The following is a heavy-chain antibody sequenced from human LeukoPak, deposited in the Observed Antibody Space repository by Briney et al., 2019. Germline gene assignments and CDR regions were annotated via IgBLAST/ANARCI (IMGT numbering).Heavy chain of an antibody. J-gene: IGHJ4*02. CDR1: GGSISSGGYY. V-gene: IGHV4-31*03. Sequence: SETLSLTCTVSGGSISSGGYYWSWIRQHPGKGLEWIGYIYYSGSTYYNPSLKSRVTISVDASKNQFSLKLSSVTAADTAVYYCARSGPTYDYVWGSYRPVDHWGQGTLVTVSS. CDR2: IYYSGST. CDR3: ARSGPTYDYVWGSYRPVDH. D-gene: IGHD3-16*02.